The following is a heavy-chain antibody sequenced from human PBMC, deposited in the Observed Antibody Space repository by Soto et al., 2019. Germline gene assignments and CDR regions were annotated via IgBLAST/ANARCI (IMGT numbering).Heavy chain of an antibody. V-gene: IGHV6-1*01. CDR3: ARVWGRFLEWLYFDY. Sequence: SQTLSLTCAISGDSVSSNSAAWNWIRQSPSRGLEWLGRTYYRSKWYDDYAVSVKSRITINPDTSKNQFSLQLNSVTPEDTAVYYCARVWGRFLEWLYFDYWGQGTLVTVSS. CDR2: TYYRSKWYD. J-gene: IGHJ4*02. CDR1: GDSVSSNSAA. D-gene: IGHD3-3*01.